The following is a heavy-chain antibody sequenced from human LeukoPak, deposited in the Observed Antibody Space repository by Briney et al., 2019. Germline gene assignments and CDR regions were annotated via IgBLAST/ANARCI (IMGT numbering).Heavy chain of an antibody. CDR1: GFTFSSYW. D-gene: IGHD2-2*01. V-gene: IGHV3-7*01. Sequence: GGSLRLSCAASGFTFSSYWMSWVRQAPGKGLEWVANIKQDGSEKYYVDSVKGRFTISRDNAKNSLYLQMDSLRAEDTAVYYCARGEVQYQLPDLDYWGQGTLVTVSS. J-gene: IGHJ4*02. CDR2: IKQDGSEK. CDR3: ARGEVQYQLPDLDY.